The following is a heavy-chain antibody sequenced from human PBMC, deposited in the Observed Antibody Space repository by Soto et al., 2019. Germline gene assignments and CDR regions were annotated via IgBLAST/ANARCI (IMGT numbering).Heavy chain of an antibody. D-gene: IGHD3-10*01. Sequence: ASVKVSCKASGYTFTGYFMHWVRQAPGQGLEWMGWINPYSGGADYAQSFQGRVTMTRDTSISTVYLELSRLRFDDTAVYYCARVIRGAYYNSPLDTWGQGTVVTVSS. CDR1: GYTFTGYF. V-gene: IGHV1-2*02. J-gene: IGHJ5*02. CDR2: INPYSGGA. CDR3: ARVIRGAYYNSPLDT.